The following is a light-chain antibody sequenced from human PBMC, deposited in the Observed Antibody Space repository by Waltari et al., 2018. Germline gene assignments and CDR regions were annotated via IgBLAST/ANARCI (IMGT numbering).Light chain of an antibody. CDR3: QQYYSSPRT. J-gene: IGKJ1*01. Sequence: DIVMTQSPDSLAVSLGARATINCTSSPSVFYSSNNKNYLAWFQQKPGQPPRLLIYWASTRESGVPDRFSGSGSGTDFTLTVSSLQAEDVAVYYCQQYYSSPRTFGQGTKVEIK. CDR2: WAS. CDR1: PSVFYSSNNKNY. V-gene: IGKV4-1*01.